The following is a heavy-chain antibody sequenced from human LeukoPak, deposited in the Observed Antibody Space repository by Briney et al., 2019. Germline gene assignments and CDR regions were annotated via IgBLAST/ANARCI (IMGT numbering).Heavy chain of an antibody. CDR1: GFTFTSSA. V-gene: IGHV1-58*02. J-gene: IGHJ4*02. Sequence: SVKVSCKASGFTFTSSAMQLVRQARGQRLEWIGWIVVGSGDTNYAQKFQERVTITRDMSTSTAYMELSSLRSEDTAVYYSAADWRDWGQGTLVTVSS. CDR3: AADWRD. CDR2: IVVGSGDT. D-gene: IGHD3-3*01.